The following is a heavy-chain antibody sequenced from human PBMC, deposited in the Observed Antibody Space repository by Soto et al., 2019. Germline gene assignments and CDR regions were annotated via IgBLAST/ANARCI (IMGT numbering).Heavy chain of an antibody. CDR1: GGTFSSYA. Sequence: QVQLVQSGAEVKKPGSSVKVSCKASGGTFSSYAISWVRQAPGQGLEWMGGIIPIFGTANYAQKFQGRVTITADESTSTADMELSSLRSEDTAVYYCARDLYNWNDAPGSGDPWGQGTLVTVSS. D-gene: IGHD1-1*01. CDR3: ARDLYNWNDAPGSGDP. V-gene: IGHV1-69*12. J-gene: IGHJ5*02. CDR2: IIPIFGTA.